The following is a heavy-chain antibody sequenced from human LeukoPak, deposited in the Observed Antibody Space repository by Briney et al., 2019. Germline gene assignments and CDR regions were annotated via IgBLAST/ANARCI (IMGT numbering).Heavy chain of an antibody. J-gene: IGHJ4*02. V-gene: IGHV1-2*02. CDR2: INPNSGGT. CDR1: AYTFTGYY. CDR3: ARGYCSGGSCSLGAFDY. D-gene: IGHD2-15*01. Sequence: GASVKVSCKASAYTFTGYYIFWVRQAPGQGLEWMGWINPNSGGTNSALKFQGRVTMTRDTSISTAFMELSRLRSDDTAVYYCARGYCSGGSCSLGAFDYWGQGTLVTVSS.